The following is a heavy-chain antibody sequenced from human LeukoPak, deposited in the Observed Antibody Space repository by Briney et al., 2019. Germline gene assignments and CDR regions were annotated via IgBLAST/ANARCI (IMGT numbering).Heavy chain of an antibody. V-gene: IGHV3-7*01. D-gene: IGHD6-19*01. CDR3: ARGRTNQWLHFAV. J-gene: IGHJ6*02. CDR1: GFTFSCYW. CDR2: IKQDGSEK. Sequence: GGSLRLSRAASGFTFSCYWMSWVRQAPGKGLEWVANIKQDGSEKYYVDSVKGRFTISRDNAKNSLYLQMNSLRAEDTAVYYCARGRTNQWLHFAVWGQGTTVTVSS.